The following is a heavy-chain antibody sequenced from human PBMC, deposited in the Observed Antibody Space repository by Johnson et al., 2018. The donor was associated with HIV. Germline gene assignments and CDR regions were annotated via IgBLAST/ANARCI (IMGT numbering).Heavy chain of an antibody. V-gene: IGHV3-30*19. D-gene: IGHD6-6*01. Sequence: QVLLVESGGGLVQPGGSLRLSCAASGFTFSSYGMHWVRQAPGKGLEGVAVISYDGSNKYYADSVKGRFTISRDNSKNTLYLQMTSLRAEDTAVYYCARDGSQLADAFDIWGQGTMVTVSS. CDR3: ARDGSQLADAFDI. CDR2: ISYDGSNK. J-gene: IGHJ3*02. CDR1: GFTFSSYG.